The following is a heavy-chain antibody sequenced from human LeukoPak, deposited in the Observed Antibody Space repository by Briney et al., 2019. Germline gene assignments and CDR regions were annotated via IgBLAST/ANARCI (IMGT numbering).Heavy chain of an antibody. Sequence: PSETLSLTCAVYGGSFSGYYWSWIRQPPGKGLEWIGEINHSGSTNYNPSLKSRVTISVDTSKNQFSLKLSSVTAADTAVYYCARGYDSSGYWVDYWGQGTLVTVSS. D-gene: IGHD3-22*01. CDR1: GGSFSGYY. CDR2: INHSGST. CDR3: ARGYDSSGYWVDY. V-gene: IGHV4-34*01. J-gene: IGHJ4*02.